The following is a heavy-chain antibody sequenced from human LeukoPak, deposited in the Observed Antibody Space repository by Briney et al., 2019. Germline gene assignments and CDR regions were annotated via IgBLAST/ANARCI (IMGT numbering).Heavy chain of an antibody. Sequence: GGSLRLSCAASGFTFSNAWMSWVRQAPGKGLEWVGRIKSKTDGGTTDYAAPVKGRFTISRDDSKNTLYLQMNSLKTEDTAVYYCTTDLWGYYDYVWGSYRYTTTDAFDIWGQGTMVTVSS. CDR3: TTDLWGYYDYVWGSYRYTTTDAFDI. D-gene: IGHD3-16*02. J-gene: IGHJ3*02. CDR1: GFTFSNAW. CDR2: IKSKTDGGTT. V-gene: IGHV3-15*01.